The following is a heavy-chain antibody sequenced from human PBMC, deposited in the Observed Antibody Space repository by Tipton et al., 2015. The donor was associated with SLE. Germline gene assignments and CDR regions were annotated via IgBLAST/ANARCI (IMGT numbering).Heavy chain of an antibody. Sequence: SLRLSCAASGFTFSSYGMNWVRQAPGKGLEWVAVISYDGSNKYYADSVKGRFTISRDNSKNTLYLQMNSLRAEDTAVYYCASLDYYDSSGYSDPWGQGTLVTVSS. D-gene: IGHD3-22*01. CDR1: GFTFSSYG. CDR2: ISYDGSNK. V-gene: IGHV3-30*19. CDR3: ASLDYYDSSGYSDP. J-gene: IGHJ5*02.